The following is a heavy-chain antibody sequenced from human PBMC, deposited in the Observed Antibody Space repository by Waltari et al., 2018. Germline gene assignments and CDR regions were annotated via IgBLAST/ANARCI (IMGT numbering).Heavy chain of an antibody. Sequence: QVQLVQSGAEVKKPGSSVKVSCKASGGTFSSYAISWGRQAPGQGLEWMGGVIPIFGTASYAQKFQGRVTITANESTSTAYMELSSLRSEDTAVYYCARDDPGIAVAGRDWYFDLWGRGTLVTVSS. D-gene: IGHD6-19*01. V-gene: IGHV1-69*01. CDR3: ARDDPGIAVAGRDWYFDL. CDR1: GGTFSSYA. CDR2: VIPIFGTA. J-gene: IGHJ2*01.